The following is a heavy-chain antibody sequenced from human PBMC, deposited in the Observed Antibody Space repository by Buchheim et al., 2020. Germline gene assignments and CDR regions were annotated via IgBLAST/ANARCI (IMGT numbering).Heavy chain of an antibody. J-gene: IGHJ6*02. Sequence: EVQLVQSGAEVKKPGESLRISCKGSGYSFTSYWISWVRQMPGKGLEWMGRIDPSDSYTNYSPSFQGHVTISADKSISPAYPQWSSLKASDTAMYYCARHAISSIAARSDGMDVWGQGTT. CDR1: GYSFTSYW. D-gene: IGHD6-6*01. CDR2: IDPSDSYT. V-gene: IGHV5-10-1*03. CDR3: ARHAISSIAARSDGMDV.